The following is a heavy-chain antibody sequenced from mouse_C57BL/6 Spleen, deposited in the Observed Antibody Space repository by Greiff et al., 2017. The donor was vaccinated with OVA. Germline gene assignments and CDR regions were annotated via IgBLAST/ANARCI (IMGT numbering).Heavy chain of an antibody. CDR3: ARGDGTFDY. Sequence: EVQLQESGPGLVKPSQSLSLTCSVTGYSITSGYYWNWIRQFPGNKLAWMGYISYDGSNNYNPSLKNRISITRDTSKNQFFLKLNSVTTEDTATYYCARGDGTFDYWGQGTTLTVSS. D-gene: IGHD2-1*01. CDR1: GYSITSGYY. J-gene: IGHJ2*01. CDR2: ISYDGSN. V-gene: IGHV3-6*01.